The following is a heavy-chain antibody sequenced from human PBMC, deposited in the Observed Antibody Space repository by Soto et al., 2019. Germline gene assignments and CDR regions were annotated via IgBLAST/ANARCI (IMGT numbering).Heavy chain of an antibody. J-gene: IGHJ6*02. V-gene: IGHV1-69*06. CDR1: GGTFSSYA. D-gene: IGHD3-10*01. CDR2: IIPIFGTA. CDR3: ARDQAVRGIPWDYYYGMDV. Sequence: GASVKVSCKASGGTFSSYAISWVRQAPGQGLEWMGGIIPIFGTANYAQKFQGRVTITADKSTSTAYMELSSLRSEDTAVYYCARDQAVRGIPWDYYYGMDVWGQGTTVTVSS.